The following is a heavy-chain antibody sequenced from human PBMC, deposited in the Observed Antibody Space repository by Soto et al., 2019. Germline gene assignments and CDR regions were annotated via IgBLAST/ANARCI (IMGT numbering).Heavy chain of an antibody. CDR1: GGSISSSRYY. CDR2: IYYSGST. CDR3: ASDPQPARPLYGMDV. V-gene: IGHV4-39*07. D-gene: IGHD6-6*01. J-gene: IGHJ6*02. Sequence: PSEALSLTCTFSGGSISSSRYYWGWIRQPPGKGLEWIGSIYYSGSTNYNPSLKSRGTISVDTSKNQFSLKLSSVTAADTAVYYCASDPQPARPLYGMDVWGQGTTVTVSS.